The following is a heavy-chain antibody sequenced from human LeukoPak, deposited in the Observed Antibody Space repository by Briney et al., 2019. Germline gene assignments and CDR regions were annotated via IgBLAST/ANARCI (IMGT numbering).Heavy chain of an antibody. V-gene: IGHV4-61*02. Sequence: SRTLSLTCSVSGGSISSDNYYWTWIRQPAGKGLEWIGRFHTGGSANYNPSLKSRATISVDTSKNQFSLRLNSVTAADTAIYYCAREEYYDDSGYYFRYFDSWGQGTLVTVSS. CDR3: AREEYYDDSGYYFRYFDS. J-gene: IGHJ4*02. CDR2: FHTGGSA. D-gene: IGHD3-22*01. CDR1: GGSISSDNYY.